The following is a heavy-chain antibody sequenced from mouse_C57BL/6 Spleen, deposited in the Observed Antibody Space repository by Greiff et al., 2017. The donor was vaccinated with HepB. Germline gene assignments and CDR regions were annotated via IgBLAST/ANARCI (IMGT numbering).Heavy chain of an antibody. Sequence: QVQLKQSGAELARPGASVKLSCKASGYTFTSYGISWVKQRTGQGLEWIGEIYPRSGNTYYNEKVKGKATLTADKSSSTAYMELRSLTSEDSAVYFCARIITTVVDPYYFDYWGQGTTLTVSS. V-gene: IGHV1-81*01. CDR1: GYTFTSYG. J-gene: IGHJ2*01. CDR2: IYPRSGNT. D-gene: IGHD1-1*01. CDR3: ARIITTVVDPYYFDY.